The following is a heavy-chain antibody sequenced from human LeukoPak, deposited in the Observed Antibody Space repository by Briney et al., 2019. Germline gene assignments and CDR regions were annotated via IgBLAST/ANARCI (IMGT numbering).Heavy chain of an antibody. Sequence: SETLSLTCTVSGGSITSNSYHWVWIRQPPGKGLEWIGSLYYSGSTNYNPSLKSRVTISVDTSKNQFSLKLSSVTAADTAVYYCARGPPTDGSYLDYWGQGTLVTVSS. V-gene: IGHV4-39*07. D-gene: IGHD1-26*01. CDR2: LYYSGST. CDR3: ARGPPTDGSYLDY. CDR1: GGSITSNSYH. J-gene: IGHJ4*02.